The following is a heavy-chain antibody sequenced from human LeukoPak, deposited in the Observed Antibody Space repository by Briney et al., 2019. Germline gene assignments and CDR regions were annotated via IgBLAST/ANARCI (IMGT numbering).Heavy chain of an antibody. CDR1: GFTFSSYS. D-gene: IGHD2-15*01. J-gene: IGHJ4*02. Sequence: PGGSLRLSCAASGFTFSSYSMSWVRQAPGKGLEWVASISSSSDYIYYVDSVRGRFTISRDNAKDSLYLQMSSLRAEDTAVYYCVRPHKSGRPFDCWGQGTLVTVSS. CDR3: VRPHKSGRPFDC. CDR2: ISSSSDYI. V-gene: IGHV3-21*01.